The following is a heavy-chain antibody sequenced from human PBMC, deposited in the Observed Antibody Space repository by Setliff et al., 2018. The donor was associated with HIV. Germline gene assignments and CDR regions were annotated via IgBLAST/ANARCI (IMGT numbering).Heavy chain of an antibody. CDR3: ASGDSSGFYFYY. CDR2: ISSSSSTI. CDR1: GFTFSDYT. V-gene: IGHV3-48*04. Sequence: PGGSLRLSCAASGFTFSDYTMNWVRQAPGKGLEWVSSISSSSSTIYYADSVRGRFTISRDNAKNVLYLQMNSLRVEDTAFYYCASGDSSGFYFYYWGRGTLVTVSS. D-gene: IGHD3-22*01. J-gene: IGHJ4*02.